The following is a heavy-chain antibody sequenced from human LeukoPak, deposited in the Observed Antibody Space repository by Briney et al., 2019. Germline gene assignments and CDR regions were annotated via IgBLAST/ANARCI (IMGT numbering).Heavy chain of an antibody. V-gene: IGHV4-59*01. CDR2: IYYSGST. Sequence: SETLSLTCTVSGGSISSYYWSWIRQPPGKGLEWIGYIYYSGSTNYNPSLKSRVTISVDTSKNQFSLKLSSVAAADTTVYYCARLFHSPPAASIDYWGQGTLVTVSS. D-gene: IGHD6-13*01. CDR1: GGSISSYY. J-gene: IGHJ4*02. CDR3: ARLFHSPPAASIDY.